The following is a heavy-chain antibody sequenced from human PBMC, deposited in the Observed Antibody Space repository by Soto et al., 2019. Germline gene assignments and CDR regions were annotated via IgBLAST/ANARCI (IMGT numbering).Heavy chain of an antibody. CDR3: ARQREYSRPPGSMGV. D-gene: IGHD6-13*01. CDR1: GYSFTSYW. J-gene: IGHJ6*03. Sequence: GESLKISCKGSGYSFTSYWIGWVRQMPGKGLEWMGIIYPGDSDTRYSPSFQGQVTISADKSISTAYLQWSSLKASDTAMYYCARQREYSRPPGSMGVWGKGTTVTVSS. CDR2: IYPGDSDT. V-gene: IGHV5-51*01.